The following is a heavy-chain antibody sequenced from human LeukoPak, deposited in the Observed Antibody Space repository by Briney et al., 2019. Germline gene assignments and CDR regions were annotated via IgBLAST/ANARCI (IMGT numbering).Heavy chain of an antibody. Sequence: ASVKVSCKASGYTFTSYGISWLRQAPGQGLEWIGWISAYNGNTNYAQKLQGRVTMTTDTSTSTAYMELRSLRSDDTAVYYCAREAGTYCSSTSCYFDYWGQGTLVTVSS. CDR2: ISAYNGNT. J-gene: IGHJ4*02. CDR3: AREAGTYCSSTSCYFDY. D-gene: IGHD2-2*01. CDR1: GYTFTSYG. V-gene: IGHV1-18*01.